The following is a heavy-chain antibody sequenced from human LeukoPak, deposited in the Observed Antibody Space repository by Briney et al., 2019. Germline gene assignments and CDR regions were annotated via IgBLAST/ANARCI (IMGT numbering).Heavy chain of an antibody. CDR1: GFNFGDEA. CDR2: IRNKASGATT. Sequence: GGSLRLSCTASGFNFGDEAMSWVRQAPGKGLEWIGLIRNKASGATTDYAASVKGRFTISRDDSKSITYLQMDRLKTDDTAVYYCMLTEYDYWGQGILVTVSS. J-gene: IGHJ4*02. V-gene: IGHV3-49*04. CDR3: MLTEYDY. D-gene: IGHD3-9*01.